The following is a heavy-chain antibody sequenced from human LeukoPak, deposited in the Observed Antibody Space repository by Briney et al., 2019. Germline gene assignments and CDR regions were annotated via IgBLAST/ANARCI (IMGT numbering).Heavy chain of an antibody. V-gene: IGHV6-1*01. CDR1: GDSVSSNSAA. CDR3: AREIPGGSGEYYYYYYGMDV. Sequence: SQTLSLTCAISGDSVSSNSAAWNWIRQSPSRGLEWLGRTYYRSKWYNDYAVSVKSRITINPDTSKNQFSLQLNSVTPEDTAVYYCAREIPGGSGEYYYYYYGMDVWGQGTTVTVSS. CDR2: TYYRSKWYN. J-gene: IGHJ6*02. D-gene: IGHD1-26*01.